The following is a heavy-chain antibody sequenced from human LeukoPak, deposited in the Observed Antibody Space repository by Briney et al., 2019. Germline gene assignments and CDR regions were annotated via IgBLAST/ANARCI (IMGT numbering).Heavy chain of an antibody. CDR1: GFSLSSYE. Sequence: PGRSLRLSCAASGFSLSSYEMYWVRQAPGKGLEWVAVISYDGSNKYYADSVKGRFTISRDNSRNTLYLQMNSLRAEDTAMYYCAREVMSYSGSYGSDYWGQGTLVTVSS. D-gene: IGHD1-26*01. V-gene: IGHV3-30-3*01. J-gene: IGHJ4*02. CDR2: ISYDGSNK. CDR3: AREVMSYSGSYGSDY.